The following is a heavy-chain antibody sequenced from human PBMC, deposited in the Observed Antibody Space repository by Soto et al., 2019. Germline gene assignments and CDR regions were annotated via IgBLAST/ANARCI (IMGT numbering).Heavy chain of an antibody. CDR3: ARAPYGSGSYYPDY. CDR1: GFTFTSFA. CDR2: ISTSGSST. Sequence: GGSLRLSCAASGFTFTSFAMTWVRQTPGKGLEWVSLISTSGSSTYYADSVKGRFTISRDNSKNTLYLQMDSLRAEDTALYYCARAPYGSGSYYPDYWGQGTLVTVSS. V-gene: IGHV3-23*01. J-gene: IGHJ4*02. D-gene: IGHD3-10*01.